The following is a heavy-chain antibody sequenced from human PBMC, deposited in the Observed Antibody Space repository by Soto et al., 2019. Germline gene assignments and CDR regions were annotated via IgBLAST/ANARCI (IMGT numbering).Heavy chain of an antibody. CDR2: IYHSGST. CDR3: ARGSYYDFWSGQKFNP. J-gene: IGHJ5*02. Sequence: SETLSLTCAVSGYSISSGYYWGWIRQPPGKGLEWIGSIYHSGSTYYNPSLKRRVTISVDTSKNQFSLKLSSVTAADTAVYYCARGSYYDFWSGQKFNPWGQGTLVTVSS. CDR1: GYSISSGYY. D-gene: IGHD3-3*01. V-gene: IGHV4-38-2*01.